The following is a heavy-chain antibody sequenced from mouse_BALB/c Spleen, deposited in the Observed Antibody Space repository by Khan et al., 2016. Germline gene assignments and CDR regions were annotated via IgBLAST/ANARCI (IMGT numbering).Heavy chain of an antibody. CDR1: GFSLTSYG. CDR3: AKNGNYWYFDV. J-gene: IGHJ1*01. CDR2: IWRGGST. D-gene: IGHD2-1*01. Sequence: QVQLKQSGPGLVQPSQSLSITCTVSGFSLTSYGVHWVRQSPGKSLEWLGVIWRGGSTDYNAAFMSRLSITKDNSKSQVFFKMNGLQADDTDICYCAKNGNYWYFDVWGAGTTVTVSS. V-gene: IGHV2-5*01.